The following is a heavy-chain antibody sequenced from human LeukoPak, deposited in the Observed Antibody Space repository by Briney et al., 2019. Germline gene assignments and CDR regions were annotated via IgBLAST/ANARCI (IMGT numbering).Heavy chain of an antibody. CDR1: GYSFTSYG. D-gene: IGHD6-13*01. V-gene: IGHV1-18*01. J-gene: IGHJ4*02. CDR2: MSAYNGKT. CDR3: ARGYSSSPEDY. Sequence: ASVKVSCKASGYSFTSYGFNWVRQAPGQGLEWMGWMSAYNGKTNYAHSLQGRVTVTADTSTSTAYMELSSLRSEDTAVYYCARGYSSSPEDYWGQGTLVTVSS.